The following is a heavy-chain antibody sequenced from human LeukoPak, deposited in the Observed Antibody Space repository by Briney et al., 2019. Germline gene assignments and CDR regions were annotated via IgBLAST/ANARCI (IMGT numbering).Heavy chain of an antibody. CDR2: ISGSGGST. V-gene: IGHV3-23*01. Sequence: QASETLSLTCAVSGGSISSSNWWSWVRQAPGKGLEWVSAISGSGGSTYYADSVKGRFTISRDNSKNTLYLQMNSLRAEDTAVYYCAKDRGGIQLWFLGDYFDYWGQGTLVTVSS. J-gene: IGHJ4*02. CDR1: GGSISSSN. D-gene: IGHD5-18*01. CDR3: AKDRGGIQLWFLGDYFDY.